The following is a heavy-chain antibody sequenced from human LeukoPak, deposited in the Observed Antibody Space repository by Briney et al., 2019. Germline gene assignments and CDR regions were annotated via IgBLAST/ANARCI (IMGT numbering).Heavy chain of an antibody. CDR3: ARTVGYGDYHCFDP. D-gene: IGHD4-17*01. V-gene: IGHV3-30*04. CDR2: ISSDGSKK. J-gene: IGHJ5*02. Sequence: HTGGSLRLSCEVSGFTFSSYAMHCVRQAPGKGLEWVAVISSDGSKKDYADSVKGRFTISRDNSKNTLYLQMNSLRAEDTAVYYCARTVGYGDYHCFDPWGQGTLVTVSS. CDR1: GFTFSSYA.